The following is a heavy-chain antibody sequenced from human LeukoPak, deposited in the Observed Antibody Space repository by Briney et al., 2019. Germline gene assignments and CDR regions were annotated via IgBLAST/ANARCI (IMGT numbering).Heavy chain of an antibody. Sequence: PSETLSLTCTVSGDSFTSVTDYWAWIRQPPGKGLEWIATGDYSGGTYYNPSLESRVAISADMSKNQISLKLNSVTAADTAVYYCASAASKVEYYGMDVWGQGTTVTVSS. CDR1: GDSFTSVTDY. CDR3: ASAASKVEYYGMDV. V-gene: IGHV4-39*07. J-gene: IGHJ6*02. CDR2: GDYSGGT. D-gene: IGHD5-18*01.